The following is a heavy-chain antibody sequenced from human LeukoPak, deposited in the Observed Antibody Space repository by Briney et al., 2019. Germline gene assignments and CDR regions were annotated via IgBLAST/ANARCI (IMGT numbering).Heavy chain of an antibody. CDR1: GFTFSSYA. V-gene: IGHV3-23*01. D-gene: IGHD2/OR15-2a*01. Sequence: PGGTLRLSCAASGFTFSSYAMSWVRQAPGKGLEWVSAISGSGGSTYYADSVKGRFTISRDNSKDTLYLQMNSLRAEDTAVYYCAKDLHDAVVIGFDIWGQGTMVTVSS. CDR3: AKDLHDAVVIGFDI. J-gene: IGHJ3*02. CDR2: ISGSGGST.